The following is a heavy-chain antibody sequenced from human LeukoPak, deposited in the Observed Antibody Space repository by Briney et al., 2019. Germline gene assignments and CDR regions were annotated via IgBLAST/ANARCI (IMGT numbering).Heavy chain of an antibody. J-gene: IGHJ6*02. CDR2: IYHSGST. CDR3: AGGLTVTAEKVYYYYGMDV. CDR1: GGSISRHY. V-gene: IGHV4-59*08. Sequence: PSETLSLTCTVSGGSISRHYWSWIRQPPGKGLEWIGYIYHSGSTNYNPSLKSRVTISVDTSKNQFSLKLSSVTAADTAVYYCAGGLTVTAEKVYYYYGMDVWGQGTTVTVSS. D-gene: IGHD4-11*01.